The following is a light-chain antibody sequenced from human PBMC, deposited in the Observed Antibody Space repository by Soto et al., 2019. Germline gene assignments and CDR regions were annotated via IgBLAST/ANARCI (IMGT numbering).Light chain of an antibody. CDR3: QQYDSYSPYT. J-gene: IGKJ2*01. V-gene: IGKV1-5*03. CDR2: KAS. Sequence: DIQMTQFPPTLSASIGDRVTITCRASQTIISSLAWYQQIPGKGPKLLIYKASTLETGVPSRFSGSGSGTEFPLTISSLQPDDFATYYCQQYDSYSPYTFGQGTRLEIK. CDR1: QTIISS.